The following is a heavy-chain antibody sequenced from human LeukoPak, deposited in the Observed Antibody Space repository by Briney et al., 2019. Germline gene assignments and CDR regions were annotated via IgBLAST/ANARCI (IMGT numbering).Heavy chain of an antibody. V-gene: IGHV3-23*01. D-gene: IGHD6-13*01. CDR1: GFTFSSYA. CDR2: ISYSGGST. J-gene: IGHJ4*02. Sequence: GGSLRLSCAVSGFTFSSYAMSWVRQAPGKGLEWASTISYSGGSTYYADSVKGRFTISRDNSKNTLYLQLNSLRAEDTAIYYCAKDRGGGAAAELDFWGQGTLVAVSS. CDR3: AKDRGGGAAAELDF.